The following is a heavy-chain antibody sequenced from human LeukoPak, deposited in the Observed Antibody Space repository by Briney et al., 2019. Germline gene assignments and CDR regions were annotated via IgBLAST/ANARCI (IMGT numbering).Heavy chain of an antibody. Sequence: PGGSLRLSCAASGFTFSDYYMSWIRQAPGKGLEWVSYISSSGSTIYYADSVKGRFTISRDNAKNSLYLQMNSLRVEDTAVYYCAKRSRDSSGWFDYWGQGTLVTVSS. V-gene: IGHV3-11*01. CDR2: ISSSGSTI. D-gene: IGHD6-19*01. CDR3: AKRSRDSSGWFDY. CDR1: GFTFSDYY. J-gene: IGHJ4*02.